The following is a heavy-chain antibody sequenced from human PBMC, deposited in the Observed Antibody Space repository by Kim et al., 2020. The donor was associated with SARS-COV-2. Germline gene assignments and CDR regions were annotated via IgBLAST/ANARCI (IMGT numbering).Heavy chain of an antibody. J-gene: IGHJ6*02. Sequence: SETLSLTCAVYGGSFSGYYWSWIRQPPGKGLEWIGEINHSGSSNHNPSLKSRVTISVDTSKNQLSLKLSSVTAADTAVYFCARGGGGAVAAYYYYGMDVWGQGTTVTVSS. V-gene: IGHV4-34*01. CDR1: GGSFSGYY. CDR3: ARGGGGAVAAYYYYGMDV. D-gene: IGHD6-19*01. CDR2: INHSGSS.